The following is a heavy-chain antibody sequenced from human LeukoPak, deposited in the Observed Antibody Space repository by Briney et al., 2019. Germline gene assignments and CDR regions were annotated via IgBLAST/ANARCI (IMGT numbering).Heavy chain of an antibody. CDR3: SRLIVGATTLDY. CDR2: IRSKANNYAT. V-gene: IGHV3-73*01. D-gene: IGHD1-26*01. J-gene: IGHJ4*02. Sequence: PGGSLRLSCAASGFTFSGSAMHWVRQASGKGLEWVDRIRSKANNYATAYAASVKGRFTISRDDSKNTAYLQMNSLKTEDTAVYYCSRLIVGATTLDYWGQGTLVTVSS. CDR1: GFTFSGSA.